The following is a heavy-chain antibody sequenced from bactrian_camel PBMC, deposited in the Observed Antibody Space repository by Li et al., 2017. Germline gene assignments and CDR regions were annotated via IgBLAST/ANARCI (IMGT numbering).Heavy chain of an antibody. J-gene: IGHJ4*01. V-gene: IGHV3S55*01. CDR3: VQGGFWMSHFNY. Sequence: QVQLVESGGGSVQAGESLRLSCQAPGVAFDDSDMGWYRQVPGKECELLAYISSDGSAYYADSVKGRFTISQGNAKNTVYLQMNSLKPEDTVVYYCVQGGFWMSHFNYWGQGTQVTVS. CDR1: GVAFDDSD. CDR2: ISSDGSA. D-gene: IGHD2*01.